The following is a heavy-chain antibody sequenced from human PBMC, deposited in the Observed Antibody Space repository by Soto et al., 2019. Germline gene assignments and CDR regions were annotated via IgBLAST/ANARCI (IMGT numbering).Heavy chain of an antibody. CDR2: IKAGNGNT. J-gene: IGHJ6*02. D-gene: IGHD2-2*02. V-gene: IGHV1-3*01. Sequence: EASVKVSCKASGYTFTSYAIHWVRQAPGQRLEWMGWIKAGNGNTKYSQKFQGRVTITRDTSATTAYMELSSLRSEDTAVYYCARDLIPAAITYYYGMDVWGQGTTVTVSS. CDR1: GYTFTSYA. CDR3: ARDLIPAAITYYYGMDV.